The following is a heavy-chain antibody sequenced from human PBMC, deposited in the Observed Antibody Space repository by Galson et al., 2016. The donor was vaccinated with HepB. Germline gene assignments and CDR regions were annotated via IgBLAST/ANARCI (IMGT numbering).Heavy chain of an antibody. Sequence: PALVKPTQTLTLTCSFSGFSLTTTGVGVSWIRQPPGKALEWLALIYWDDDKRYSPSLKTRLSITKDSSKSRVFLTRTDTDPVGTATYYWAHNDPESSGSDLDYWGHGMLVTVSS. CDR3: AHNDPESSGSDLDY. J-gene: IGHJ4*01. D-gene: IGHD3-10*01. V-gene: IGHV2-5*02. CDR1: GFSLTTTGVG. CDR2: IYWDDDK.